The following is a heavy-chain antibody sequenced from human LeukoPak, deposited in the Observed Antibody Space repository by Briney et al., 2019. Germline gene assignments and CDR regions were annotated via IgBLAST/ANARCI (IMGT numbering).Heavy chain of an antibody. CDR1: GGSFSGYY. D-gene: IGHD2-2*01. CDR3: ARGFYCSSTSCWSGMDV. J-gene: IGHJ6*04. V-gene: IGHV4-34*01. Sequence: SETLSLTCAVYGGSFSGYYWSWIRQPPGKGLEWIGEINHSGSTNYNPSPKSRVTISVDTSKNQFSLKLSSVTAADTAVYYCARGFYCSSTSCWSGMDVWGKGTTVTVSS. CDR2: INHSGST.